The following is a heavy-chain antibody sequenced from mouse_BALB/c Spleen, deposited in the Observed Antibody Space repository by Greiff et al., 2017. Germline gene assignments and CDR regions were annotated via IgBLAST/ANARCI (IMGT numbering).Heavy chain of an antibody. CDR2: ISSGGST. Sequence: EVMFVESGGGLVKPGGSLKLSCAASGFTFSSYAMSWVRQTPEKRLEWVASISSGGSTYYPDSVKGRFTISRDNARNILYLQMSSLRSEDTAMYYCARVTTVVTKGFAYWGQGTLVTVSA. CDR1: GFTFSSYA. CDR3: ARVTTVVTKGFAY. V-gene: IGHV5-6-5*01. J-gene: IGHJ3*01. D-gene: IGHD1-1*01.